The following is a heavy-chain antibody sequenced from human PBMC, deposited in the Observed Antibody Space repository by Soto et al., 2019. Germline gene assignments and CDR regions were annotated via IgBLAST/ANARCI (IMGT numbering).Heavy chain of an antibody. CDR2: ISAYNGNT. CDR3: ARDCLVATILSPVPYSSGCYPPDY. Sequence: ASVKVSCKASGYTFTSYGISWVRQAPGQGLEWMGWISAYNGNTNYAQKLQGRVTMTTDTSTSTAYMELRSLRSDDTAVYYCARDCLVATILSPVPYSSGCYPPDYWGQGTLVTVSS. CDR1: GYTFTSYG. D-gene: IGHD6-19*01. J-gene: IGHJ4*02. V-gene: IGHV1-18*01.